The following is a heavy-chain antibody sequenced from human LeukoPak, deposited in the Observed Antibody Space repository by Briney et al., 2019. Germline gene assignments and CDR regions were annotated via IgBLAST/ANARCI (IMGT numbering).Heavy chain of an antibody. V-gene: IGHV3-9*01. CDR2: ISWNSGSI. J-gene: IGHJ5*02. CDR3: AKALSPSVAGPDNWFDP. D-gene: IGHD6-19*01. Sequence: GRSLRPSCAASGFTFDDYAMHWVRQAPGKGLEWVSGISWNSGSIGYADSVKGRFTISRDNAKNSLYLQMNSLRAEDTALYYCAKALSPSVAGPDNWFDPWGQGTLVTVSS. CDR1: GFTFDDYA.